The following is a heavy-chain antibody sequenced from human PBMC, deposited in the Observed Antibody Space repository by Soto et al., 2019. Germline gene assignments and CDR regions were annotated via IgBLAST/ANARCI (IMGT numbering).Heavy chain of an antibody. CDR1: GGSISSYY. J-gene: IGHJ4*02. Sequence: QVQLQESGPGLVKPSETLSLTCTVSGGSISSYYWSWIRQPPGKGLEWIGYIYYSGSTNYNPSLKSRVTISVDTSKNQFSLKLRSVTAADTAVYYCARQSRAVAGPSGLLGIFATSNGGQGTLVAVSS. V-gene: IGHV4-59*08. CDR3: ARQSRAVAGPSGLLGIFATSN. CDR2: IYYSGST. D-gene: IGHD6-19*01.